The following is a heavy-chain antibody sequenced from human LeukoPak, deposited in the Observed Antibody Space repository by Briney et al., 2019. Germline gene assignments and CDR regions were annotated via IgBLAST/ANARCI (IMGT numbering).Heavy chain of an antibody. CDR3: ASGRIAARPAPLDY. CDR2: LYYMRGA. J-gene: IGHJ4*02. D-gene: IGHD6-6*01. CDR1: GGFISGYY. Sequence: SETLSLTCTVSGGFISGYYWSWSRQPPGKGVEWIGNLYYMRGAWYKSSLKSRVTTSVDTSRNEFSLKLSSVTAADTAVYYCASGRIAARPAPLDYWGQGTLVTVSS. V-gene: IGHV4-59*01.